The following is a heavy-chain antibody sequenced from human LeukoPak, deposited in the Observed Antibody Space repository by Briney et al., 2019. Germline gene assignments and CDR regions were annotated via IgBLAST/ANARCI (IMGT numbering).Heavy chain of an antibody. CDR2: INSDGSST. V-gene: IGHV3-74*01. D-gene: IGHD4-23*01. CDR3: ARGGLRWSIYWHFDL. J-gene: IGHJ2*01. Sequence: GGSLRLSCAASGFTFSNYWMHWVRQVPGKGLVWVSRINSDGSSTIYADSVKGRFTISRDNAKNTLYLQMNSLRAEDTAVYYCARGGLRWSIYWHFDLWGRGTLVTVSS. CDR1: GFTFSNYW.